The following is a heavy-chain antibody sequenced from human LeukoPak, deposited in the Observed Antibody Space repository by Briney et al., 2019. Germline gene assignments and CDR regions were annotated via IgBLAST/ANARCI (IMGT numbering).Heavy chain of an antibody. J-gene: IGHJ3*01. CDR3: ARDMQLST. D-gene: IGHD3-16*02. V-gene: IGHV4-59*01. CDR1: GGSFSSYS. CDR2: IYYSGST. Sequence: SETLSLTCTVSGGSFSSYSWSWIRQPPGKGLEWIGYIYYSGSTNYSPSLKSRVSISVDTSKNQFSLKLSSVTAADTAIYYCARDMQLSTWGLGTMVTVSS.